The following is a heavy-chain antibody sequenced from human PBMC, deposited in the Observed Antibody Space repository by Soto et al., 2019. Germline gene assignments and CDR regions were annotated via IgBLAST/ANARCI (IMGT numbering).Heavy chain of an antibody. CDR3: AKDPNGDYVGAFDY. V-gene: IGHV3-23*01. D-gene: IGHD4-17*01. Sequence: EVQLLESGGALVQPGGSLRLSCAASGFTFSNYAVTWVRRAPGRGLEWDSSVSGDGRGTRYADSVRGRFTISRDNSKNTLYLQMNSLTVEDTAIYYCAKDPNGDYVGAFDYWGQGTLVTVSS. CDR2: VSGDGRGT. J-gene: IGHJ4*02. CDR1: GFTFSNYA.